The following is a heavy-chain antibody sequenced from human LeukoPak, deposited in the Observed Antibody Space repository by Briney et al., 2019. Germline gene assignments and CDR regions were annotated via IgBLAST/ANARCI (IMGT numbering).Heavy chain of an antibody. CDR3: SKDQTIRYFYDSSGPCFNY. Sequence: ASVKVSCKASGYTFTSYGISWVRQAPGQGLEWMGWISAYNGNTNYAQKLQGRVTMTTDTSTSTAYMELRSLRSDDTAVYYCSKDQTIRYFYDSSGPCFNYWGQGTLVTVSS. CDR1: GYTFTSYG. CDR2: ISAYNGNT. D-gene: IGHD3-22*01. J-gene: IGHJ4*02. V-gene: IGHV1-18*01.